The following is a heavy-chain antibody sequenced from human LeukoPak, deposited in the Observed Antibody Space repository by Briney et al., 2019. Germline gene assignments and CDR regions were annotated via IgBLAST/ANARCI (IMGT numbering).Heavy chain of an antibody. CDR2: ISAYNGHT. V-gene: IGHV1-18*01. D-gene: IGHD6-19*01. Sequence: ASVKVSCKASGYTFNSYGISWVRQAPGQGLEWMGWISAYNGHTNYAQTFQGRDTMTTDTSTSTAYMELRSLRSDDTAVYYCARGGGVAGYYCYYYMDVWGKGTTVTVSS. CDR1: GYTFNSYG. J-gene: IGHJ6*03. CDR3: ARGGGVAGYYCYYYMDV.